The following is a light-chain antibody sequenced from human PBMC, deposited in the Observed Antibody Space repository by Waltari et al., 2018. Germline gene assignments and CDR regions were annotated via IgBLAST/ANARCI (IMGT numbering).Light chain of an antibody. CDR3: MQGTHWPVYT. J-gene: IGKJ2*01. V-gene: IGKV2-30*01. Sequence: VVMTQSPLSLPVTLGQPASISCRSSASLLISDGNTYLNWFHQRPGQSPRRLIYKVSNRDSGVPDRFSGRGSDTVFTLKISRVEAEDGGVYYCMQGTHWPVYTFGQGTRLEIK. CDR1: ASLLISDGNTY. CDR2: KVS.